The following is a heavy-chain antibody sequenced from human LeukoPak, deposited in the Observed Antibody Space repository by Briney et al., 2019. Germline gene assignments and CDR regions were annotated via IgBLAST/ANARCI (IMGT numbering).Heavy chain of an antibody. V-gene: IGHV1-2*04. D-gene: IGHD6-19*01. J-gene: IGHJ6*02. CDR2: INPNSGGT. Sequence: ASVKVSCKASGYTFTGYYMHWVRQAPGQGLEWMGWINPNSGGTNYAQKFQGWVTMTRDTSISTAYMELSRLRSDDTAVYYCARSGLDQLVYGMDVWGQGTTVTVSS. CDR1: GYTFTGYY. CDR3: ARSGLDQLVYGMDV.